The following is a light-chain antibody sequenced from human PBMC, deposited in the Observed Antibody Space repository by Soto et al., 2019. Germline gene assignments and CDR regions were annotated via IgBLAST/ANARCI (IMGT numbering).Light chain of an antibody. Sequence: ETVMTQSPATLSVSPGDRVTLSCRASQTVHTNLAWFQQKPGQAPKLLIYGASTRDTGVPARLTGSGSGTEFTLTISSLPSEDFAVYFCQQYNNWPPWTFGQGTKVEI. CDR2: GAS. CDR1: QTVHTN. J-gene: IGKJ1*01. CDR3: QQYNNWPPWT. V-gene: IGKV3-15*01.